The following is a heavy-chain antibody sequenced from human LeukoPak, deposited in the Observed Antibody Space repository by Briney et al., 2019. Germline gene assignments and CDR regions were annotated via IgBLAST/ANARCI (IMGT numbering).Heavy chain of an antibody. CDR1: GYTYTGYY. J-gene: IGHJ3*02. D-gene: IGHD3-22*01. Sequence: GASVKVSCKASGYTYTGYYMHWVRQAPGQGLEWMGWINPNSGGTNYAQKFQGRVTMTRDTSISTAYMELSRLRSDDTAVYYCARFPRRITMIVVAYAFDIWGQGTMVTVSS. CDR3: ARFPRRITMIVVAYAFDI. CDR2: INPNSGGT. V-gene: IGHV1-2*02.